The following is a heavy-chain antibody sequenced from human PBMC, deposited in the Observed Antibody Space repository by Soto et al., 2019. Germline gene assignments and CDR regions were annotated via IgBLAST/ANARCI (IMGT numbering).Heavy chain of an antibody. J-gene: IGHJ4*02. D-gene: IGHD3-22*01. CDR2: IWYDGSNK. Sequence: QVQLVESGGGVVQPGRSLRLSCAASGFTFSSYGMHWVRQAPGKGLEWVAVIWYDGSNKYYADSVKGRFTISRDNSKNTLYLQMNSLRAEDTAVYYCARDNLPPSGYDDIFSDYWGQGTLVTVSS. CDR1: GFTFSSYG. CDR3: ARDNLPPSGYDDIFSDY. V-gene: IGHV3-33*01.